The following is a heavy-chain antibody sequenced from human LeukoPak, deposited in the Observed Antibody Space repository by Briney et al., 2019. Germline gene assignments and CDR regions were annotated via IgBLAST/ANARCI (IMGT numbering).Heavy chain of an antibody. CDR2: IYYSGST. J-gene: IGHJ3*02. D-gene: IGHD3-22*01. Sequence: SETLSLTCTVSGGSISSGDYYWSWIRQHPGRGLEGIGCIYYSGSTYYNPSVKSRVIISVDTSKNQFSLKLSSVTAADTAVYYSARTDSSGYSLSRDAFDIWGQGTMVTVSS. CDR3: ARTDSSGYSLSRDAFDI. V-gene: IGHV4-31*03. CDR1: GGSISSGDYY.